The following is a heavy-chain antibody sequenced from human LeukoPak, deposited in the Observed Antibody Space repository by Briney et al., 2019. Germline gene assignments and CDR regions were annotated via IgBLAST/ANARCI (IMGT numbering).Heavy chain of an antibody. CDR3: AREGPSVDWGAFDI. V-gene: IGHV3-23*01. J-gene: IGHJ3*02. CDR2: IGGGDGGT. D-gene: IGHD3-16*01. Sequence: GGSLRLYCAGSGFTSSSYAMSWVRQAPGKGLDWVSGIGGGDGGTYYTDSVKGRFTIFRDISKNTLYLQMNSLRAEDTAVYYCAREGPSVDWGAFDIWGQGTMVTVSS. CDR1: GFTSSSYA.